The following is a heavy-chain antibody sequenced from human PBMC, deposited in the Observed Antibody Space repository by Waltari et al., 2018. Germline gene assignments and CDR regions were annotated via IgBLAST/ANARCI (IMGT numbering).Heavy chain of an antibody. CDR1: GLSFSHYW. Sequence: EVQLVESGGGLAQPGGSVGLAGAASGLSFSHYWMTWVRQASGKGPEWVANIKQDGSEKYYMDSVKGRFTISRDNAKNSLYLQMNNLRVEDTAVYYCTRGGRDSSWYWRDWGQGTLVTVSS. D-gene: IGHD6-13*01. J-gene: IGHJ4*02. V-gene: IGHV3-7*01. CDR2: IKQDGSEK. CDR3: TRGGRDSSWYWRD.